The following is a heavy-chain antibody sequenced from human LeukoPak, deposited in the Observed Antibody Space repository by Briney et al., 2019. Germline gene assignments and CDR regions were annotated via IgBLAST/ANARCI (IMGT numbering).Heavy chain of an antibody. V-gene: IGHV3-21*01. CDR1: GFTFRSYS. D-gene: IGHD2/OR15-2a*01. Sequence: GGSLRLSCAASGFTFRSYSLGWVRQAPGKGLEWVSAITGGGSIQYADSVQGRFTISRDNTQNSMYLQMNSLRAEDTAVYYCVRDVSHSYFGIWGQGILVTVSS. CDR2: ITGGGSI. CDR3: VRDVSHSYFGI. J-gene: IGHJ4*02.